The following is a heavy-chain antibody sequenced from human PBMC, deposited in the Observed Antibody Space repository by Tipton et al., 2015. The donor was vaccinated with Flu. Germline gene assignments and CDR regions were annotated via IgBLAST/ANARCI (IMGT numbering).Heavy chain of an antibody. J-gene: IGHJ3*01. CDR3: ARNAFDF. CDR1: GFTFSLYW. CDR2: IEKDGSEK. Sequence: SGFTFSLYWMTWVRQAPGKGLEWVANIEKDGSEKHYVDSVKGRFTVSRDNAKSSLYLQMNSLRAEDTAMYYCARNAFDFWGQGTMVTVSS. V-gene: IGHV3-7*01.